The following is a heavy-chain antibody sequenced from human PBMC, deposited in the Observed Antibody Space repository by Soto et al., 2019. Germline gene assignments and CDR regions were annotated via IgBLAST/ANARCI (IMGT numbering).Heavy chain of an antibody. Sequence: SQTLSLPCAISGDSVSSTSAAWSWIRQSTSRGLEWLGRTYYRSKWYSDDAVSVKSCITINQDTSKNQFSQQLNSVTPEDTAVYYCTRGSYYSGWVWGQGTLVTVSS. CDR3: TRGSYYSGWV. V-gene: IGHV6-1*03. D-gene: IGHD6-19*01. CDR2: TYYRSKWYS. J-gene: IGHJ4*02. CDR1: GDSVSSTSAA.